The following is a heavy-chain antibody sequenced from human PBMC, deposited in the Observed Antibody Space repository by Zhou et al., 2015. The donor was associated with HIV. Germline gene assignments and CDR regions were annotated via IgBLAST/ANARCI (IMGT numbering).Heavy chain of an antibody. V-gene: IGHV1-69*06. J-gene: IGHJ2*01. CDR2: IIPIFGTT. CDR3: AREGWGSWYFDL. Sequence: VQLVQSGAEVKKPGSSVKVSCKASGGTLGNYGISWVRQAPGQGLEWMGGIIPIFGTTSFAPKFQGRVTITADKSTSTAYMDLSSLRSEDTAVYYCAREGWGSWYFDLWGRGTLVSVSS. CDR1: GGTLGNYG. D-gene: IGHD7-27*01.